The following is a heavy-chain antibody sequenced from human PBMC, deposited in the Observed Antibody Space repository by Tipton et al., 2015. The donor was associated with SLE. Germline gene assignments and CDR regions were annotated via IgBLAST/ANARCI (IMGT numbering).Heavy chain of an antibody. CDR3: ARHGRPMGSSWSADAFDI. CDR2: INYSGNT. Sequence: TLSLTCAVYGGSLRDYYWSWLRQPPGKGLEWIGEINYSGNTNYSPSLKSRVTISVDTSKNQFSLKLNSLTAADTAVYYCARHGRPMGSSWSADAFDIWGQGTMVIVSS. CDR1: GGSLRDYY. J-gene: IGHJ3*02. V-gene: IGHV4-34*01. D-gene: IGHD6-13*01.